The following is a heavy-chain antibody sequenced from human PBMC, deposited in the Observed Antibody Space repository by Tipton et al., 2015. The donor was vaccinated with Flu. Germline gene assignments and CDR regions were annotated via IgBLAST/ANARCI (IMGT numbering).Heavy chain of an antibody. V-gene: IGHV1-18*04. CDR2: VSAYNGNT. Sequence: QSGAEVKKPGASVRVSCKTTGYTFNNYGINWVRQAPGQGLEWMGWVSAYNGNTNYAQIVQGRVTLTTDTSTRTAYMELRSLRSDDTAVCYCARDREDYGSSDYYSGFDYWGQGTLVTVSS. CDR3: ARDREDYGSSDYYSGFDY. D-gene: IGHD3-22*01. J-gene: IGHJ4*02. CDR1: GYTFNNYG.